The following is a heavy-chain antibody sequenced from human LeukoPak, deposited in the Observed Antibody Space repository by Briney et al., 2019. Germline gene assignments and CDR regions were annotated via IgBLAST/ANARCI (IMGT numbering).Heavy chain of an antibody. V-gene: IGHV3-23*01. J-gene: IGHJ3*02. CDR1: GFTFSSYA. CDR3: AKETASGYGAFDI. D-gene: IGHD3-22*01. Sequence: GGSLRLSCAASGFTFSSYAMSWVRQAPGKGLEWVSAISGSGGSTHYADSVKGRFTISRDNSKNTLYLQMNSLKAEDTAVYYCAKETASGYGAFDIWGQGTMVTVSS. CDR2: ISGSGGST.